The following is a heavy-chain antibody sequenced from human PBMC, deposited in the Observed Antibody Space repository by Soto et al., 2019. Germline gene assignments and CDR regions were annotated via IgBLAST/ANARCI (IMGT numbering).Heavy chain of an antibody. V-gene: IGHV4-59*01. CDR2: NYYSGSN. CDR3: AREPYDITGNRIDS. CDR1: GGSISSYY. D-gene: IGHD3-22*01. J-gene: IGHJ5*01. Sequence: SLSFTCTVYGGSISSYYCRWIREPPGKGLEGIGYNYYSGSNNYNPPLKSRVTISVDTSKNQFSLKLSSVTAADTAVYFCAREPYDITGNRIDSWGQGIPVTVAS.